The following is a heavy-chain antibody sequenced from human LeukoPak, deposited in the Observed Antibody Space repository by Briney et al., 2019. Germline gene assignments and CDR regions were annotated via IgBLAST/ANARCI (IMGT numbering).Heavy chain of an antibody. V-gene: IGHV4-59*11. CDR3: ATGGYSYGYGGYYYYMDV. CDR1: GGSISSHY. J-gene: IGHJ6*03. Sequence: SETLSLTCTVSGGSISSHYWSWIRQPPGKGLEWIGYIYYSGSTNYNPSLKSRVTISVDTSKNQFSLKLSSVTAADTAVYYCATGGYSYGYGGYYYYMDVRGKGTTVTVSS. CDR2: IYYSGST. D-gene: IGHD5-18*01.